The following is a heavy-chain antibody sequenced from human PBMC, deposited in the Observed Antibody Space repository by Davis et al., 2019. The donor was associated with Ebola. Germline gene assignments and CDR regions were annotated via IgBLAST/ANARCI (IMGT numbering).Heavy chain of an antibody. J-gene: IGHJ6*02. CDR1: GFTFNSYG. CDR3: AKDRCSSRRCQDFYYGMDV. CDR2: ISYDGSNK. Sequence: PGGSLRLSCAASGFTFNSYGIHWVRQAPGKGLEWLAVISYDGSNKYYADSVEGRFTISRDNSKNTLYLQVSSLRAEDTAVYYCAKDRCSSRRCQDFYYGMDVWGQGTTVTVSS. D-gene: IGHD2-2*01. V-gene: IGHV3-30*18.